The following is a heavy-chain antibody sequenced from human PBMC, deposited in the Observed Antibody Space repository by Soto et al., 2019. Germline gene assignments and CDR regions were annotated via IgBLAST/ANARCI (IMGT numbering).Heavy chain of an antibody. CDR2: ISGSGGST. Sequence: GGSLRLSCAASGFTFSSYAMSWVRQAPGKGLEWVSAISGSGGSTYYADSVKGRFTISRDNTKNTLYLQMNSLRAEDTAVYYCAKVLVMHYDDSSGYDAFDIWGQGTMVTVSS. D-gene: IGHD3-22*01. CDR1: GFTFSSYA. V-gene: IGHV3-23*01. J-gene: IGHJ3*02. CDR3: AKVLVMHYDDSSGYDAFDI.